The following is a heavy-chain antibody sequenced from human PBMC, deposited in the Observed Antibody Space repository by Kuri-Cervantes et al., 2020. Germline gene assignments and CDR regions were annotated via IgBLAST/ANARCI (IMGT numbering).Heavy chain of an antibody. Sequence: GESLKISCAASGFGFSNHWMHWVRQAPGKGLEWVSVISGSGGGTYYADSVKGRFTISRDNSKNTLYLQMNSLRAEDTAVYYCAKDVGQSMPGDAFDIWGQGTVVTVSS. CDR2: ISGSGGGT. CDR1: GFGFSNHW. J-gene: IGHJ3*02. V-gene: IGHV3-23*01. CDR3: AKDVGQSMPGDAFDI. D-gene: IGHD2-2*01.